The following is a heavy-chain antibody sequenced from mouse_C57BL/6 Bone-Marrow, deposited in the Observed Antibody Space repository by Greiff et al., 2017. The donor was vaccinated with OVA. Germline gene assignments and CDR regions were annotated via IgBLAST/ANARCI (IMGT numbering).Heavy chain of an antibody. CDR2: IYPGSGST. V-gene: IGHV1-55*01. CDR3: ARVGPCDD. CDR1: GYTFTSYW. Sequence: QVHVKQPGAELVKPGASVKMSCKASGYTFTSYWITWVKQRPGQGLEWIGDIYPGSGSTNYNEKFKSKATLTVDTSSSPANMQLSSLKAEDSAVYYCARVGPCDDWGKGTTRTVAS. J-gene: IGHJ2*01. D-gene: IGHD4-1*01.